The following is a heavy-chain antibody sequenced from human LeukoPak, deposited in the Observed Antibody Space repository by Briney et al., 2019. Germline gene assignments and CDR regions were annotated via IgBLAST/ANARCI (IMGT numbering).Heavy chain of an antibody. J-gene: IGHJ4*02. CDR1: GFTFSSYG. CDR3: AKGTGSYYFRFDY. D-gene: IGHD1-26*01. V-gene: IGHV3-33*06. Sequence: PGRSLRLSCAASGFTFSSYGMHWVRQAPGKGLEWVAVIWYDGSNKYYADSVKGRFTISRDNSKNTLYLQMNSLRAEDTAVYYCAKGTGSYYFRFDYWGQGTLVTVSS. CDR2: IWYDGSNK.